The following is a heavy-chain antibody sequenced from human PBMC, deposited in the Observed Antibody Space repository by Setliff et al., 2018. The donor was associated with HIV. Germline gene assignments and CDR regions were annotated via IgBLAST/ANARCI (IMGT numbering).Heavy chain of an antibody. V-gene: IGHV1-3*01. D-gene: IGHD2-15*01. Sequence: ASVKVSCKTSGYTFTTYSIHWVRQAPGQSLEWMGWINVGKGDTKYSQELQGRITITTDTSANTAYTELSSLRSDDTAVYFCARGALLAVFDFDHWGHGTLVTVSS. CDR3: ARGALLAVFDFDH. CDR2: INVGKGDT. CDR1: GYTFTTYS. J-gene: IGHJ4*01.